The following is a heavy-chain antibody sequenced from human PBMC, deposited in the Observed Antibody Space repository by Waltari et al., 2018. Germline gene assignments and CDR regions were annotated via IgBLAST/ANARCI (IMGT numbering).Heavy chain of an antibody. J-gene: IGHJ3*02. CDR1: GFTFKNYA. CDR3: AKQGDDAFDI. CDR2: ISGIGTNT. V-gene: IGHV3-23*01. D-gene: IGHD2-21*01. Sequence: EVQVLESGGGLAQPGGSLRLSCAASGFTFKNYAMTWVRQAPGMGLEWVSVISGIGTNTYYADSVKGRFTISRDNSKNTLYLQMSSLRAEDTALYYCAKQGDDAFDIWGQGTMVTVSS.